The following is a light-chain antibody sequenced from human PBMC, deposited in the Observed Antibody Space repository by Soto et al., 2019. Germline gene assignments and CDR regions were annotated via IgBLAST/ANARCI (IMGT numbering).Light chain of an antibody. CDR2: GAS. CDR3: QQYTNWPLI. V-gene: IGKV3-15*01. J-gene: IGKJ5*01. CDR1: QSVSSD. Sequence: EIVMTQSPATLSVSPGERVTLSCRASQSVSSDLAWYQQKPGQSPRLLIYGASTRATGIPARFSGSGSGTEFTLTISSLQAADFAVYYCQQYTNWPLICGHGTRLEIK.